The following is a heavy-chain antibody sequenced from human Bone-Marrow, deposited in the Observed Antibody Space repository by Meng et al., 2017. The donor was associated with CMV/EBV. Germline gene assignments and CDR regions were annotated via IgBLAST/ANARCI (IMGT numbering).Heavy chain of an antibody. J-gene: IGHJ3*02. CDR1: GGTFSSYT. CDR2: IIPILGIA. Sequence: SVKVSCKASGGTFSSYTISWVRQAPGQGLEWMGRIIPILGIANYAQKFQGRVTITADKSTSTAYMELSSLRSDDTAVYYCARSPPNIFGLIGAFDIWGQGTMVTVSS. CDR3: ARSPPNIFGLIGAFDI. V-gene: IGHV1-69*02. D-gene: IGHD3/OR15-3a*01.